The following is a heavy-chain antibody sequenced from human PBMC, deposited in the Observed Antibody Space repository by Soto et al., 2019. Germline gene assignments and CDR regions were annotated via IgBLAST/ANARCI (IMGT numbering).Heavy chain of an antibody. Sequence: GGSLRLSCAASGFTFSNYWMSWARQAPGKGLEWVANIKEDGSEIYFVDSVKGRFTISRDNAKNSLYLQMNSLRAEDTAVYYCARGTPYCTSTSCSPSYSYGMDVWGQGTTVTVS. CDR3: ARGTPYCTSTSCSPSYSYGMDV. CDR2: IKEDGSEI. CDR1: GFTFSNYW. D-gene: IGHD2-2*01. J-gene: IGHJ6*02. V-gene: IGHV3-7*04.